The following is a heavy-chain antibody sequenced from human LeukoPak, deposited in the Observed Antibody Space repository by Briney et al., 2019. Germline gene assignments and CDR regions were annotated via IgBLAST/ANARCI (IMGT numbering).Heavy chain of an antibody. CDR1: GFTFSSYG. D-gene: IGHD3-3*01. CDR2: IWYDGSNK. V-gene: IGHV3-33*01. J-gene: IGHJ4*02. CDR3: AMLGIRDGNPDFLLDL. Sequence: GGSLTLSCAASGFTFSSYGMHWVRQAPGKGLEWVAVIWYDGSNKYYADSVKGRFTISRDNSENTLYLQMNSLRAEDTAVYYCAMLGIRDGNPDFLLDLWGQGTLLSV.